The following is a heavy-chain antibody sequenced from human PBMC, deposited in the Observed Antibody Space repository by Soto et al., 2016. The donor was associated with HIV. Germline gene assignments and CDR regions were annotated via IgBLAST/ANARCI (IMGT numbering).Heavy chain of an antibody. CDR3: ARDGIGRGATSPYDAFDI. V-gene: IGHV1-69*13. D-gene: IGHD1-26*01. CDR2: IIPIFGTA. Sequence: QVQLVQSGAEVKKPGSSVKVSCKASGGTFSSYAISWVRQAPGQGLEWMGGIIPIFGTANYAQKFQGRVTITADESTSTAYMELRSLRSDDTAVYYCARDGIGRGATSPYDAFDIWGQGTMVTVSS. J-gene: IGHJ3*02. CDR1: GGTFSSYA.